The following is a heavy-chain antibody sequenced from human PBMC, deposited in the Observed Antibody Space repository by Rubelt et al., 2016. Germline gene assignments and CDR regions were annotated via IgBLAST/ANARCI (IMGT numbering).Heavy chain of an antibody. D-gene: IGHD2-8*01. V-gene: IGHV4-38-2*02. CDR2: LYHSGTT. CDR3: ARGLATGCHMDV. CDR1: GYSISSGYY. J-gene: IGHJ6*03. Sequence: QVQLQESGPGLVKPSETLSLSCTVSGYSISSGYYWGWIRQSPGKGLEWIGSLYHSGTTYCNPSLKSRVTISVDPAKNQISLKLSSVTAADTAVYYCARGLATGCHMDVWGKGTTVTVSS.